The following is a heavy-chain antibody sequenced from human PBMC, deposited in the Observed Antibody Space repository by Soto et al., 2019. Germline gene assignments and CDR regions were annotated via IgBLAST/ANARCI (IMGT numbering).Heavy chain of an antibody. V-gene: IGHV3-11*05. CDR1: GSSFRDYY. CDR3: TGGQDNLAVNFDY. D-gene: IGHD1-1*01. Sequence: QVQLVESGGGLVKPGGSLRLSCAASGSSFRDYYMSWIRQSPGKGLEWLSYITSSSSYTHYADSVKGRFTISRDNAKNSLYLQMNSLSAEDTAVYYCTGGQDNLAVNFDYWGQGTPVTVSS. J-gene: IGHJ4*02. CDR2: ITSSSSYT.